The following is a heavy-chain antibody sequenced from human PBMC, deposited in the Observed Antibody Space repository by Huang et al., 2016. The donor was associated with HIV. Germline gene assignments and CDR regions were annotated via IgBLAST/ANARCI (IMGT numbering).Heavy chain of an antibody. CDR2: ISAYTGNT. CDR1: GYTFTAYG. CDR3: ARDETDGVAPAPRAYWFDP. Sequence: QVQLVQSGAEVKKPGASVKVSCKASGYTFTAYGISWVRQAPGQGIEWMGVISAYTGNTKYAQKLQGRVTMTTDASTSTAYMELRSLRSDDTAVYYCARDETDGVAPAPRAYWFDPWGQGTLVTVSS. D-gene: IGHD2-2*01. V-gene: IGHV1-18*01. J-gene: IGHJ5*02.